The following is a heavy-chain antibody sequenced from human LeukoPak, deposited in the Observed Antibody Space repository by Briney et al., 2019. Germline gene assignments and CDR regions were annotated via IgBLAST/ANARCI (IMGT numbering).Heavy chain of an antibody. V-gene: IGHV1-2*06. CDR2: INPTTGGT. D-gene: IGHD6-13*01. CDR3: ARDLFVGNVAAAGTGY. J-gene: IGHJ4*02. CDR1: GYTFTVYY. Sequence: ASVKVSCKTSGYTFTVYYLHWVRQAPGQGLEWMGRINPTTGGTDYAQRFQGRVTMTRDTSISTAYMELSRLRSDDTALYYCARDLFVGNVAAAGTGYWSQGTLVTVSS.